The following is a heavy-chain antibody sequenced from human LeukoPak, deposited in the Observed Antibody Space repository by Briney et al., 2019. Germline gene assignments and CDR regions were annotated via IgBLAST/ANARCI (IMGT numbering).Heavy chain of an antibody. V-gene: IGHV3-23*01. CDR2: IGGSGGTT. J-gene: IGHJ4*02. CDR1: GFTFSSYA. D-gene: IGHD6-19*01. CDR3: AISVAVAGPPVDY. Sequence: GGSLRLSCAASGFTFSSYAMTWVRQAPGKGLEWVSAIGGSGGTTYYADSVKGRFTISRDNSKNTLYLQMNSLRAEDTAVYYCAISVAVAGPPVDYWGQGTLVTVSS.